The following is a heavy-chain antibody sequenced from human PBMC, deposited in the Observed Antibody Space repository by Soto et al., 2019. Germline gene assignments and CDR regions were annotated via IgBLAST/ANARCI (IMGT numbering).Heavy chain of an antibody. CDR1: GFTFSSYA. CDR3: AREEGLLRPVPPDY. J-gene: IGHJ4*02. Sequence: PGGSLRLSCAASGFTFSSYARSWVRQAPGKGLEWVSAISGSGGSTYYADSVKGRFTISRDNSKNTLYLQMNSLRAEDTAVYYCAREEGLLRPVPPDYWGQGTLVTVSS. CDR2: ISGSGGST. V-gene: IGHV3-23*01. D-gene: IGHD3-22*01.